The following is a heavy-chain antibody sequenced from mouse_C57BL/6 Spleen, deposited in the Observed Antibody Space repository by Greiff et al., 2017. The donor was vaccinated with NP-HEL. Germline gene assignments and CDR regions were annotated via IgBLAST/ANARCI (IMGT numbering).Heavy chain of an antibody. CDR1: GFTFSDYG. CDR3: ARSEGKAMDY. CDR2: ISSGSSTI. J-gene: IGHJ4*01. Sequence: EVHLVESGGGLVKPGGSLKLSCAASGFTFSDYGMHWVRQAPEKGLEWVAYISSGSSTIYYADTVKGRFTISRDNAKNTLFLQMTSLRSEDTAMYYCARSEGKAMDYWGQGTSVTVSS. V-gene: IGHV5-17*01.